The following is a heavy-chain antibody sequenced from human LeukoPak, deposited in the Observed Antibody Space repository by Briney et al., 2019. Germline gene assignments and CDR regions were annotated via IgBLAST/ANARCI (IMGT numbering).Heavy chain of an antibody. CDR3: ARGPPRYSSGWLSPLA. Sequence: PSETLSLTCNVSGASVSSGSYYWSWIRQPPGKELEWIGYIYYSGSTSYNPSLKSRVTISVDKSKNQFSLKLSSVTAADTAVYYCARGPPRYSSGWLSPLAWGQGTLVTVSS. CDR2: IYYSGST. CDR1: GASVSSGSYY. J-gene: IGHJ4*02. D-gene: IGHD6-19*01. V-gene: IGHV4-61*01.